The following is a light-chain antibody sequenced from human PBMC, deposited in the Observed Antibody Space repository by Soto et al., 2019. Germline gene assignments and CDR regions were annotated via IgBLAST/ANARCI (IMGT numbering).Light chain of an antibody. J-gene: IGLJ1*01. CDR1: SSDIGAYDY. Sequence: QSALTQPASLSGSPGQSITMSCTGTSSDIGAYDYVSWFQQHPGKAPKLMISEVNNRPSGVSNRFSGSKSGNTAYLTISGLQVEDEAEYFCFSSTTTSTHVFATGTKVTVL. CDR2: EVN. V-gene: IGLV2-14*01. CDR3: FSSTTTSTHV.